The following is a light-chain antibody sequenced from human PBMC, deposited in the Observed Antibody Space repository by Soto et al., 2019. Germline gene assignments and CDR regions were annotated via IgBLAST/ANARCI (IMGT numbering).Light chain of an antibody. CDR1: QSISST. CDR2: SAS. V-gene: IGKV3-15*01. CDR3: QQYKNWPLT. J-gene: IGKJ4*01. Sequence: TVMTQSPATLSVSPGETANLSCRASQSISSTLAWYQQKPGQAPRLLIYSASTRATGVPARFSGSGSGTEFTLTISSLQSEDFAVFYCQQYKNWPLTFGGGTKVEIK.